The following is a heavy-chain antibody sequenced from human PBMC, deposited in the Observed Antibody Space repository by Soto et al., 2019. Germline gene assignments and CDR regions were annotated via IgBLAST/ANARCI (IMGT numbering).Heavy chain of an antibody. CDR3: AKDRRAAAGTYYYYGMDV. V-gene: IGHV3-30*18. D-gene: IGHD6-13*01. Sequence: GGSLRLSCASSVFTFSSYGMHCVGDSPGKWLEWVAVISYDGSNKYYADSVKGRFTISRDNSKNTLYLQMNSLRAEDTAVYYCAKDRRAAAGTYYYYGMDVWGQGTTVTVSS. CDR1: VFTFSSYG. J-gene: IGHJ6*02. CDR2: ISYDGSNK.